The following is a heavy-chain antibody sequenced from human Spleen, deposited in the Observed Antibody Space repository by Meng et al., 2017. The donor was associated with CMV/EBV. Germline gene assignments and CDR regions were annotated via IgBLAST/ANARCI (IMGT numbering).Heavy chain of an antibody. CDR1: GFTFSSYA. Sequence: LSCAASGFTFSSYAMHWVRQAPGKGLEWVAVISYDGSNKYYADSVKGRFTISRDNSKNTLYLQMNSLRAEDTAVYYCARDSSSWYFDYWGQGTLVTVSS. J-gene: IGHJ4*02. D-gene: IGHD6-13*01. V-gene: IGHV3-30*04. CDR2: ISYDGSNK. CDR3: ARDSSSWYFDY.